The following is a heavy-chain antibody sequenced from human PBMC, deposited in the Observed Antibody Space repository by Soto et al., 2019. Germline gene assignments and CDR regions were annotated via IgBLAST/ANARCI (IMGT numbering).Heavy chain of an antibody. CDR1: GFNFRSCA. Sequence: DVQLLESGGDFVQPGGSLRLSCVGSGFNFRSCAMTWVRQAPGKGLEWVSTVSASGEKTYFADSVKGRFTIARDNSKNTPYLQMDSLRVEDTAVYYCSNARAQGLLTPWGWRATIDCWGHGALLTGSS. CDR3: SNARAQGLLTPWGWRATIDC. J-gene: IGHJ4*03. CDR2: VSASGEKT. D-gene: IGHD5-18*01. V-gene: IGHV3-23*01.